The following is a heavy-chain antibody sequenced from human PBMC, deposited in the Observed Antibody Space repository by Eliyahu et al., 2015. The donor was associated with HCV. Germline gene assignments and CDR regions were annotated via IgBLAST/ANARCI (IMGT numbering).Heavy chain of an antibody. V-gene: IGHV3-15*07. CDR2: IKRRADGGTT. D-gene: IGHD3-10*01. CDR1: GFTFTNAQ. J-gene: IGHJ3*02. Sequence: EVRLVESGGASVKPGESLRLSCAVSGFTFTNAQMHWVRQAPGKGLEWVGRIKRRADGGTTDYNIAVKGRFTISRDESKNILYLQMNSLKGEDSAVYYCTAIPYYFDPFDMWGQGAMVTVSS. CDR3: TAIPYYFDPFDM.